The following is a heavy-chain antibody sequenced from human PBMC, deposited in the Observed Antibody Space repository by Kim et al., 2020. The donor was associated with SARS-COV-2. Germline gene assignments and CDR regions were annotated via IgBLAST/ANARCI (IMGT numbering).Heavy chain of an antibody. V-gene: IGHV3-74*01. CDR3: ARGMFSSGFDV. CDR1: GFTLNTYW. J-gene: IGHJ6*02. CDR2: ISNGGSST. Sequence: GGSLRLSCVASGFTLNTYWINWVRQAPGKGLVWVSRISNGGSSTHYADSVKGRFTMSRDNAGNTVILQMHSLRAEDTAVYYCARGMFSSGFDVWGQGTTVTISS. D-gene: IGHD3-10*02.